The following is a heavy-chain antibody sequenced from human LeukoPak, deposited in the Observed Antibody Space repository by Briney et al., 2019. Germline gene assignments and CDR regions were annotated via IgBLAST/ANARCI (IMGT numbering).Heavy chain of an antibody. CDR1: GYSISSGYY. CDR2: IYHSGST. Sequence: PSETLSLTCTISGYSISSGYYWGWIRQPPGKGLEWIGSIYHSGSTYYNPSLKSRVTISVDTSKNQFSLKLSSVTAADTAVYYCARANRRLRPSTHRGYFDYWGQGTLVTVSS. V-gene: IGHV4-38-2*02. CDR3: ARANRRLRPSTHRGYFDY. J-gene: IGHJ4*02. D-gene: IGHD4-17*01.